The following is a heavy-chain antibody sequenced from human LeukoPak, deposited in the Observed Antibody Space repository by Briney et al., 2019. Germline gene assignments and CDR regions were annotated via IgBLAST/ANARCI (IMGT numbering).Heavy chain of an antibody. D-gene: IGHD3-3*01. Sequence: SGTLSLICGVSGGSVSSTNWWTWVRQPPGKGLGWIGEVHLDGRTNYNPSLESRLTMSVDLSENHISLKLTSVTAADTAVYYCAREGGFYRPLDYSGQGTLVTVSS. CDR1: GGSVSSTNW. CDR2: VHLDGRT. V-gene: IGHV4-4*02. J-gene: IGHJ4*02. CDR3: AREGGFYRPLDY.